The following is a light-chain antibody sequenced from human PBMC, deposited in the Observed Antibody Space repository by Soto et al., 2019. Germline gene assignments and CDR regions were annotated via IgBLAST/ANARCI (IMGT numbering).Light chain of an antibody. CDR2: GAS. V-gene: IGKV3-15*01. CDR1: QSVTSN. CDR3: QQYNNWSPT. Sequence: ETLMTQSPVTLSVSPGERATLSCWASQSVTSNLAWYQQKPGQAPRLLIYGASTRATAIPARFSGSWSGTEFALTISSLQSEDFAVYYCQQYNNWSPTFGQGTKVEIK. J-gene: IGKJ1*01.